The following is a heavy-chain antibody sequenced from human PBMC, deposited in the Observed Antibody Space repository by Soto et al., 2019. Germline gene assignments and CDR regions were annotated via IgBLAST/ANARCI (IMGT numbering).Heavy chain of an antibody. V-gene: IGHV5-51*01. Sequence: PGESLKISCKGSGYSFTIYWIGWVRQMPGKGLEWMGIIYPGDSDTRYSPSFQGQVTISADKSISTAYLQWSSLKASDTAMYYCARQGLHCSGGSCYHVPFDYWGQGTLVTVSS. CDR3: ARQGLHCSGGSCYHVPFDY. CDR2: IYPGDSDT. CDR1: GYSFTIYW. D-gene: IGHD2-15*01. J-gene: IGHJ4*02.